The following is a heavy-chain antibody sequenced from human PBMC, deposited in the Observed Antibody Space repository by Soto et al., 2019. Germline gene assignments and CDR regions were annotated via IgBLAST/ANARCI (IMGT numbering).Heavy chain of an antibody. Sequence: TSETLSLTCTVSGGSISSGDYYWSWIRQPPGKGLEWIGYIYYSGSTNYNPSLKSRVTISVDTSKNQFSLKLSSVTAADTAVYYCARTTGDILTENFDYWGQGTLVTVSS. D-gene: IGHD3-9*01. CDR2: IYYSGST. J-gene: IGHJ4*02. V-gene: IGHV4-61*08. CDR1: GGSISSGDYY. CDR3: ARTTGDILTENFDY.